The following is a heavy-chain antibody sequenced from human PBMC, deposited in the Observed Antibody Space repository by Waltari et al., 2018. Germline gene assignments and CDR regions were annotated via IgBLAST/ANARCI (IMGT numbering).Heavy chain of an antibody. CDR3: SRQAARNFDY. Sequence: QVQLVQSGAEVKKPGASVNVSCKASGYNFIGYYIHWVRQAPGQGLEWMVWINPNTGGIKYAQKYQGRVTLTRDTSISTAYMELSSLGSDDMAVFYCSRQAARNFDYWGQGTLVTVSS. J-gene: IGHJ4*02. V-gene: IGHV1-2*02. CDR1: GYNFIGYY. CDR2: INPNTGGI.